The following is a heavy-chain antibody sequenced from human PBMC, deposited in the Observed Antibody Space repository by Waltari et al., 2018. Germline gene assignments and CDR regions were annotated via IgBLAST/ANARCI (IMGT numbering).Heavy chain of an antibody. CDR2: INHSGST. J-gene: IGHJ1*01. Sequence: QVQLQQWGAGLLKPSETLSLTCAVYGGSFSGYYWSWIRQPPGKGLEWIGEINHSGSTNYNPSLKRRVTISVETTKNQCSLKLGAVTAADTAVYYCAGEAVVAEYFQHWGQGTLVTVSS. D-gene: IGHD3-22*01. CDR1: GGSFSGYY. V-gene: IGHV4-34*01. CDR3: AGEAVVAEYFQH.